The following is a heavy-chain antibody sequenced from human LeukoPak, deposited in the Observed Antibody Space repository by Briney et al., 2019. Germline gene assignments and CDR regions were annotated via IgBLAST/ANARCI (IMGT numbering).Heavy chain of an antibody. J-gene: IGHJ5*02. CDR1: GGSISSSSYY. D-gene: IGHD6-13*01. CDR2: IYYSGST. V-gene: IGHV4-39*01. CDR3: ARALGSWFDP. Sequence: SETLSLTCTVSGGSISSSSYYWGWIRQPPGKGLEWIGSIYYSGSTYYNPSLKSRVTISVDTSKNQFSLKLSSVTAADTAVYYCARALGSWFDPWGQGTLVTVSS.